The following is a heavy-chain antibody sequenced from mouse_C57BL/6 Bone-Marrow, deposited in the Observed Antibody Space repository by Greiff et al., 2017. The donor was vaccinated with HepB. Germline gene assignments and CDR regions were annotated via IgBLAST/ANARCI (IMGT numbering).Heavy chain of an antibody. CDR1: GYTFTSYW. CDR3: AGYYDYDGGAWFAY. D-gene: IGHD2-4*01. V-gene: IGHV1-59*01. J-gene: IGHJ3*01. Sequence: VQLQQSGAELVRPGTSVKLSCKASGYTFTSYWMHWVKQRPGQGLEWIGVIDPSDSYTNYNQKFKGKATLTVDTSSSTAYMQLSSLTSEDSAVYYCAGYYDYDGGAWFAYWGQGTLVTVSA. CDR2: IDPSDSYT.